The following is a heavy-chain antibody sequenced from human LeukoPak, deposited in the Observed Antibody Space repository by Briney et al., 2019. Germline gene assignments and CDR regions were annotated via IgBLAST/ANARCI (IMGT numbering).Heavy chain of an antibody. Sequence: TGGSLRLSCAASGFTFSSYAMSWVRQAPGKGLEWVSTISGSGTGTYYADSVKGRFTISRDNSKYTLYLQMNSLRAEDTAVYYCARDRSPYDFWSGYYGRYYYGMDVWGQGTTVTASS. CDR3: ARDRSPYDFWSGYYGRYYYGMDV. D-gene: IGHD3-3*01. CDR1: GFTFSSYA. J-gene: IGHJ6*02. V-gene: IGHV3-23*01. CDR2: ISGSGTGT.